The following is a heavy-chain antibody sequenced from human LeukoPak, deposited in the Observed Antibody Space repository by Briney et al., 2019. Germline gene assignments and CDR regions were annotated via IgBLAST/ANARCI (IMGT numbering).Heavy chain of an antibody. CDR1: GGTFSSYA. CDR2: IIPIFGTA. CDR3: ARVGCSSTSCLEGAFDI. J-gene: IGHJ3*02. D-gene: IGHD2-2*01. V-gene: IGHV1-69*05. Sequence: SVTVSFKASGGTFSSYAISWVRQAPGQGLEWMGGIIPIFGTANYAQKFQGRVTITTDESTSTAYMELSSLRSEDTAVYYCARVGCSSTSCLEGAFDIWGQGTMVTVSS.